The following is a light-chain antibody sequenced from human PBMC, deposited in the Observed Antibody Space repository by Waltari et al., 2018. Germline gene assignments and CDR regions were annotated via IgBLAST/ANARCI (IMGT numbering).Light chain of an antibody. CDR3: GSQTRDNGVV. J-gene: IGLJ2*01. CDR1: SSDVGGYNY. V-gene: IGLV2-14*03. Sequence: QSALTQPASVSGSPGQSITISCSGTSSDVGGYNYVSSYQRHPGKAPNVMIYDVSNRPSGVSNRFSGSNSGNTASLTISGLQAEDVAEYYCGSQTRDNGVVFGGGTKLTVL. CDR2: DVS.